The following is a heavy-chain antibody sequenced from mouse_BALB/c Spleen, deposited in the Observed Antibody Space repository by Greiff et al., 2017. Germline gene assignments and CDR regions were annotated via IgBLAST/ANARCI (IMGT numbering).Heavy chain of an antibody. J-gene: IGHJ4*01. CDR3: ARDGYDYDGYAMDY. Sequence: VQLQESGPGLVAPSQSLSITCTVSGFSLTSYGVHWVRQPPGKGLEWLGVIWAGGSTNYNSAHMSRLSISKDNSKSQVFLKMNSLQTDDTAMYYCARDGYDYDGYAMDYWGQGTSVTVSS. D-gene: IGHD2-4*01. V-gene: IGHV2-9*02. CDR1: GFSLTSYG. CDR2: IWAGGST.